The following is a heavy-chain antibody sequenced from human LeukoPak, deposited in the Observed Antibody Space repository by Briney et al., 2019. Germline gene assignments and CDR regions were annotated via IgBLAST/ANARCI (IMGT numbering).Heavy chain of an antibody. CDR3: ATVGDLRYYFDY. CDR1: GYTLTELS. J-gene: IGHJ4*02. Sequence: GASVKVSCKVSGYTLTELSMHWMRQAPGKGLEWMGGFDPEDGETIYAQKFQGRVTMTEDTSTDTAYMELSSLRSEDTAVYYCATVGDLRYYFDYWGQGTLVTVSS. V-gene: IGHV1-24*01. CDR2: FDPEDGET.